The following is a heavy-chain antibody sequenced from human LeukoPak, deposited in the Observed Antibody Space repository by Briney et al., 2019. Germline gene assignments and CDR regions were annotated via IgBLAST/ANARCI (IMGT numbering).Heavy chain of an antibody. V-gene: IGHV1-45*02. CDR2: ITPFNGNT. J-gene: IGHJ5*02. D-gene: IGHD6-13*01. CDR1: GYTFTYRY. Sequence: GSSVKVSCKASGYTFTYRYLHWVRQAPGQALEWMGWITPFNGNTNYAQKFQDRVTITRDRSMSTAYMELSSLRSEDTAVYYCARDREDPGYSSWWSYRRYFDPWGQGTLVTVSS. CDR3: ARDREDPGYSSWWSYRRYFDP.